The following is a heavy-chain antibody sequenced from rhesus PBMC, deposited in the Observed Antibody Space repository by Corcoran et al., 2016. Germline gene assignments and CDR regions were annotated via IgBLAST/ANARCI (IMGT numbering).Heavy chain of an antibody. CDR2: IYGSGVGT. V-gene: IGHV4-106*01. CDR3: ARDLGSGSYYNHDAFDF. D-gene: IGHD3-16*01. Sequence: QVQLQESGPGLVKPSETLSLTCAVSGGSISDDYYWSWIRQPPGQGLEWIGYIYGSGVGTNYNPALNSLYTISRDTFKNQFSLKRSSVTAADTAVYYCARDLGSGSYYNHDAFDFWGQGRRVTVSS. CDR1: GGSISDDYY. J-gene: IGHJ3*01.